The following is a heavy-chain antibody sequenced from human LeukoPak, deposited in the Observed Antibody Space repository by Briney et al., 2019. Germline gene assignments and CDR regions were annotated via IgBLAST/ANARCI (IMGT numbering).Heavy chain of an antibody. D-gene: IGHD3-10*01. J-gene: IGHJ6*03. CDR2: IIPIFGTA. Sequence: SVKVSCKASGYTFTSYGISWVRQAPGQGLEWMGRIIPIFGTANYAQKFQGRVTITTDESTSTAYMELSSLRSEDTAVYYCASRITAGYYYYMDVWGKGTTVTVSS. CDR3: ASRITAGYYYYMDV. V-gene: IGHV1-69*05. CDR1: GYTFTSYG.